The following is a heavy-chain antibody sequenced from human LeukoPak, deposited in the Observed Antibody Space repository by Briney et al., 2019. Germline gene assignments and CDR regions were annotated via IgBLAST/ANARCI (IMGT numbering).Heavy chain of an antibody. Sequence: GGSLRLSCAASGFTFRNYWVHWVRQAPGKGLVEVSRINRDWRTTNYADSVKGRFTVSRDNAKTTMTLRMNSLRAEATAVYYCARDRKSGESSEIDFWGQGTLVTVSS. CDR1: GFTFRNYW. CDR3: ARDRKSGESSEIDF. J-gene: IGHJ4*02. CDR2: INRDWRTT. D-gene: IGHD3-3*01. V-gene: IGHV3-74*01.